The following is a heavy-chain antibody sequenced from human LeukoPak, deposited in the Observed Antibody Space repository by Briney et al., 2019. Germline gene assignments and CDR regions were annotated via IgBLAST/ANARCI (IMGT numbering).Heavy chain of an antibody. Sequence: PGGSLRLSCAASGFTFSSYAMSWVRQAPGKGLEWVSAISGSGGSTYYADSVKGRFTISRDNSKNTLYLQMKSLGAEDTAVYYCAKDRLIAVAGPTAWGQGTLVTVSS. CDR2: ISGSGGST. J-gene: IGHJ5*02. D-gene: IGHD6-19*01. V-gene: IGHV3-23*01. CDR1: GFTFSSYA. CDR3: AKDRLIAVAGPTA.